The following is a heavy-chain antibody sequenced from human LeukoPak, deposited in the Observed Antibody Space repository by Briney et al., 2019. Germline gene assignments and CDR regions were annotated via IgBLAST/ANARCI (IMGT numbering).Heavy chain of an antibody. Sequence: ASVKVSFKVSGYTLTELSMHWVRQAPGKGLEWMGGFDPEDGETIYAQKFQGRVTMTEDTSTDTAYMELSSLRSEDTAVYYCATPGPYDYDYDYWGQGTLVTVSS. CDR1: GYTLTELS. D-gene: IGHD5-12*01. V-gene: IGHV1-24*01. CDR3: ATPGPYDYDYDY. CDR2: FDPEDGET. J-gene: IGHJ4*02.